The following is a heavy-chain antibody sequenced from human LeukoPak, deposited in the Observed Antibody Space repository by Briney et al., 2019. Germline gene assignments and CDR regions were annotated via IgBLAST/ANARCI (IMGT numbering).Heavy chain of an antibody. CDR1: GGSISSYY. CDR3: ARVPQATYYDFWSGPVDAFDI. CDR2: IYYSGST. D-gene: IGHD3-3*01. J-gene: IGHJ3*02. Sequence: SETLSLTCTVSGGSISSYYWSWIRQPPGKGLEWIGYIYYSGSTNYNPSLKSRVTISVDTSKNQFSLKLSSVTAADTAVYYCARVPQATYYDFWSGPVDAFDIWGQGTMVTVSS. V-gene: IGHV4-59*01.